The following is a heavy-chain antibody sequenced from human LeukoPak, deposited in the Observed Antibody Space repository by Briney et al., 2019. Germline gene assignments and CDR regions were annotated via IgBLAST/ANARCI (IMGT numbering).Heavy chain of an antibody. D-gene: IGHD1-26*01. CDR3: ARDEVGVGATHDY. V-gene: IGHV3-74*01. CDR1: GFTFSGYW. CDR2: ISKDGSST. J-gene: IGHJ4*02. Sequence: GGSLRLSCAASGFTFSGYWMHWVRQAPGKGLVWVSRISKDGSSTYYADSVKGRFTISRDNAKNTLYLQMNSLRAEDTAVYYCARDEVGVGATHDYWGQGTLVTVSS.